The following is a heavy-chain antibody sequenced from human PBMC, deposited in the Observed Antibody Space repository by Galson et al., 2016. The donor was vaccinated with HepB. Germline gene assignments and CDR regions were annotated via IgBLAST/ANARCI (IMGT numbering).Heavy chain of an antibody. V-gene: IGHV4-59*01. J-gene: IGHJ3*02. CDR2: IYHSGST. D-gene: IGHD1-26*01. CDR3: ARGGAFTGSYPDYAFDI. CDR1: GGSIRSYS. Sequence: SETLSLTCTVSGGSIRSYSWSWIRQPPGKGLEWIGYIYHSGSTNYNPSLKSRVTISVDTSKNQFSLKLRSVTAADTAVYFCARGGAFTGSYPDYAFDIWGQGTVVTVFS.